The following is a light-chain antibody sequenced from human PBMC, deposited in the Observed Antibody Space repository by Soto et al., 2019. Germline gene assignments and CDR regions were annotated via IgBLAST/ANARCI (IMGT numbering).Light chain of an antibody. CDR2: GAS. CDR1: QSVSSNY. V-gene: IGKV3-20*01. J-gene: IGKJ5*01. Sequence: EIVLTQSPGTLSLSPGERATLSCRASQSVSSNYFAWYQQKPGQAPRLLIYGASSRATGIPDRFSGSGAGTDFTLTISRLEPEDFAVYYCQQFGTSPPSTFGQGTRLEIK. CDR3: QQFGTSPPST.